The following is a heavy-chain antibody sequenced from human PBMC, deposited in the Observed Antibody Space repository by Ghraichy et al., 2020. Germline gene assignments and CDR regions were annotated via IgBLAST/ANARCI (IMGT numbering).Heavy chain of an antibody. CDR2: IYSGGST. Sequence: GESLNISCAASGFTVSSNYMSWVRQAPGKGLEWVSVIYSGGSTYYADSVKGRFTISRDNSKNTLYLQMNSLRAEDTAVYYCAREVAGEYYYYYMDVWGKGTTVTVSS. V-gene: IGHV3-53*01. D-gene: IGHD7-27*01. J-gene: IGHJ6*03. CDR1: GFTVSSNY. CDR3: AREVAGEYYYYYMDV.